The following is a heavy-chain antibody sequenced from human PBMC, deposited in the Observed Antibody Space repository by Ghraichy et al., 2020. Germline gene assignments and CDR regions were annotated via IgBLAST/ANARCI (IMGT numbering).Heavy chain of an antibody. Sequence: SQTLSLTCAVYGGSFSGYYWSWIRQPPGKGLEWIGEINHSGSTNYNPSLKSRVTISVDTSKNQFSLKLSSVTAADTALYYCARGVVGGLYSSGNQYYYYGMDVWGQGTTVTVSS. CDR2: INHSGST. J-gene: IGHJ6*02. D-gene: IGHD6-19*01. V-gene: IGHV4-34*01. CDR1: GGSFSGYY. CDR3: ARGVVGGLYSSGNQYYYYGMDV.